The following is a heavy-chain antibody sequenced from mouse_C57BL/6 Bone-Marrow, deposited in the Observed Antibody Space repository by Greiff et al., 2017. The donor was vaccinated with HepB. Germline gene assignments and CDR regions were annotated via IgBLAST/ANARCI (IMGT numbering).Heavy chain of an antibody. CDR3: AREDYGSSPFAY. CDR2: IYPRSGNT. Sequence: QVQLKESGAELARPGASVKLSCKASGYTFTSYGISWVKQRTGQGLEWIGEIYPRSGNTYYNEKFKGKATLTADKSSSTAYMELRSLTSEDSAVYFCAREDYGSSPFAYWDQGTLVTVSA. D-gene: IGHD1-1*01. V-gene: IGHV1-81*01. J-gene: IGHJ3*01. CDR1: GYTFTSYG.